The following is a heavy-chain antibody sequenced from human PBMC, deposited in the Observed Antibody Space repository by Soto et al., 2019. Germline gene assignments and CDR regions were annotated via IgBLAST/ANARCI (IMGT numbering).Heavy chain of an antibody. CDR2: LYYGRSA. D-gene: IGHD3-3*02. CDR3: ALRSMDYYYYGMDV. Sequence: SETLSLTCAVSGDSISSYYCMWIRQPPGKGLESIGYLYYGRSANYNPSLKSRVTLSVDTSTNQCSLTLSSMTAADTAVYYCALRSMDYYYYGMDVWGQGTTVTVSS. CDR1: GDSISSYY. J-gene: IGHJ6*02. V-gene: IGHV4-59*01.